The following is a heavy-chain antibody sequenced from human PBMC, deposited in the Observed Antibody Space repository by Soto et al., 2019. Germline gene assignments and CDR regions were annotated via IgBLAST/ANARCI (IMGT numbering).Heavy chain of an antibody. D-gene: IGHD3-10*02. CDR2: ISSTSSYI. V-gene: IGHV3-21*01. J-gene: IGHJ2*01. CDR3: ARDRSEFFFFQAEDGIRDVRSVSAFLLNRSSDL. Sequence: LEWVSSISSTSSYIYYADSVKGRFTISRDNAKNSLYLQMNSVRAEDTAVYYCARDRSEFFFFQAEDGIRDVRSVSAFLLNRSSDL.